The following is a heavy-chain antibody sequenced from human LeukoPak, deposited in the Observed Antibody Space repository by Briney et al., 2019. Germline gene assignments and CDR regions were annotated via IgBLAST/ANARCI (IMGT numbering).Heavy chain of an antibody. Sequence: ASVKVSCKASGYTFTSYAMNWVRQAPGQGLEWMGWISAYNGNTNYAQKLQGRVTMTIDTSTSTAYMELRSLRSDDTAVYYCARWTTVTLFDYWGQGTLVTVSS. CDR2: ISAYNGNT. CDR3: ARWTTVTLFDY. V-gene: IGHV1-18*01. D-gene: IGHD4-17*01. J-gene: IGHJ4*02. CDR1: GYTFTSYA.